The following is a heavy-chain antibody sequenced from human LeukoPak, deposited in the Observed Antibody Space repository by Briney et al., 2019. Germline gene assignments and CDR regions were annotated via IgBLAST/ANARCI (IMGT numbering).Heavy chain of an antibody. CDR3: ARELYTNHDLLWFDP. CDR1: GGSVSSGSYY. D-gene: IGHD4-11*01. CDR2: IYYSGST. V-gene: IGHV4-61*01. Sequence: SETLSLTCTVSGGSVSSGSYYWSWIRQPPGKGLEWIGYIYYSGSTNYNPSLKSRVTISLDTSKNQFSLKLTSVTAADTAVYYCARELYTNHDLLWFDPWGQGTLVTVSS. J-gene: IGHJ5*02.